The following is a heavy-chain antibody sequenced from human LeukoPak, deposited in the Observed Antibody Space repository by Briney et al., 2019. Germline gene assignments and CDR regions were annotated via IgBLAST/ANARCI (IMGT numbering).Heavy chain of an antibody. CDR2: TYYRSKWYH. V-gene: IGHV6-1*01. D-gene: IGHD2-21*02. CDR3: ARGNRDFDS. J-gene: IGHJ5*01. CDR1: GDSVSTNSAA. Sequence: SQTLSLTCAISGDSVSTNSAAWNWIRQSPSRGLEWLGRTYYRSKWYHDYAPSVQSRITINPDTSKNQFSLHLNSVTPEDTAAYYCARGNRDFDSWGQGTLVTVSS.